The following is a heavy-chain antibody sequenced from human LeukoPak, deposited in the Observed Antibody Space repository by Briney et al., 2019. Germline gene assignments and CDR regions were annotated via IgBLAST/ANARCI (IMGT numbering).Heavy chain of an antibody. CDR2: IYSNGRT. D-gene: IGHD2-15*01. CDR3: ATDGSSFDY. CDR1: GFTVSNNY. J-gene: IGHJ4*02. Sequence: PGGSLRLSCAASGFTVSNNYMRWVRQAPGKGLEWVSLIYSNGRTDYTDSVKGRFSISRDNAKNSLFLEMNSLRAEDTAVYYCATDGSSFDYWGQGTLVTVSS. V-gene: IGHV3-53*01.